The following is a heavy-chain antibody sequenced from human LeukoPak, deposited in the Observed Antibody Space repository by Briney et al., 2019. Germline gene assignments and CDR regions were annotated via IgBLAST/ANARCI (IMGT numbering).Heavy chain of an antibody. D-gene: IGHD6-19*01. CDR3: ARVETYSSGWYDAFFDY. V-gene: IGHV4-59*08. Sequence: PSETLSLTCTVSGGSISSYYWSWIRQPPGKGLEWIGYIYYSGSTNYNPSLKSRVTISVDTSKNQFSLKLRSVTAADTAVYYCARVETYSSGWYDAFFDYWGQGTLVTVSS. CDR2: IYYSGST. CDR1: GGSISSYY. J-gene: IGHJ4*02.